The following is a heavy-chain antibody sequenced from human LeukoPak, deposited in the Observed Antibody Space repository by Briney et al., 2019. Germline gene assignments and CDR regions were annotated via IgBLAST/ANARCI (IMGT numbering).Heavy chain of an antibody. J-gene: IGHJ4*02. CDR1: GGSISSYY. D-gene: IGHD6-13*01. Sequence: SETLSLTCTVSGGSISSYYWSWIQQPPGKGLEWIGYIYYSGSTNYDPSLKSRVTISVDTSKNQFSLKLSSVTAADTAVYYCARLDRYSRTLDCWGQGTLVTVSS. V-gene: IGHV4-59*01. CDR3: ARLDRYSRTLDC. CDR2: IYYSGST.